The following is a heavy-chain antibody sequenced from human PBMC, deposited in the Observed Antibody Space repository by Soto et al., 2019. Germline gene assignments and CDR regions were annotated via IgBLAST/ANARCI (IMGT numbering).Heavy chain of an antibody. CDR2: IYYSGST. CDR1: GGSISSYY. Sequence: PSETLSLTCTVSGGSISSYYWSWIRQPPGKGLEWIGYIYYSGSTNYNPSLKSRVTISVDTSKNQFSLKLSSVTAADTAVYYCARVLQGIAAADYYMDVWSKGTTVTVSS. J-gene: IGHJ6*03. CDR3: ARVLQGIAAADYYMDV. V-gene: IGHV4-59*08. D-gene: IGHD6-13*01.